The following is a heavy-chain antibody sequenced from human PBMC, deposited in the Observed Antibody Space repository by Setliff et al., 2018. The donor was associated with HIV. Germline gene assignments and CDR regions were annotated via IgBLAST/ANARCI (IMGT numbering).Heavy chain of an antibody. CDR2: ITWNSDNT. CDR1: GFTFNDYA. CDR3: VRDDNDYGAYVSGYYFDY. D-gene: IGHD4-17*01. V-gene: IGHV3-9*01. J-gene: IGHJ4*02. Sequence: PGGSLRLSCAASGFTFNDYAMHWVRQPPGKGLEWVSGITWNSDNTYYADSVKGRFTISRDNAKNTLYLQMNSLRAEDTAVYYCVRDDNDYGAYVSGYYFDYWGQGTLVTVSS.